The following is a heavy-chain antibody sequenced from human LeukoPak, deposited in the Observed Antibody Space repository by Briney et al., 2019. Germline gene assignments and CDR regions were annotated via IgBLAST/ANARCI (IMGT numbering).Heavy chain of an antibody. CDR2: VDPEDGEI. CDR3: TSRLLIHLWAKDF. CDR1: GYALTDLS. Sequence: ASVKVSCKVSGYALTDLSMHWVRQTPGKGPEWMGGVDPEDGEITYAPKFQGRVTMTEDTSTDTAYMELSSLKSEDTAVYFCTSRLLIHLWAKDFWGQGTLVTVSS. V-gene: IGHV1-24*01. D-gene: IGHD5-18*01. J-gene: IGHJ4*02.